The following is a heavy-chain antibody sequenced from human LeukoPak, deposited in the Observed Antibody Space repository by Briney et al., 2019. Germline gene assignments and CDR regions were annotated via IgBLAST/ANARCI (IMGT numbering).Heavy chain of an antibody. D-gene: IGHD6-13*01. CDR1: GFTFDDYA. J-gene: IGHJ4*02. CDR2: ISWNSGSI. Sequence: PGGSLRLSCAASGFTFDDYAMHWVRQAPGKGLEWVSGISWNSGSIGYADSVKGRFTISRDNAKNSLYLQMNSLRAEDTALYYCAKDLYSSTLYYFDYWGQGTLVTVSS. V-gene: IGHV3-9*01. CDR3: AKDLYSSTLYYFDY.